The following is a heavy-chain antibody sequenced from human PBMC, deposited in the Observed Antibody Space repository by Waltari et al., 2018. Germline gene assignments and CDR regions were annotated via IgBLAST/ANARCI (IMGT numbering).Heavy chain of an antibody. CDR2: IYPNSGGT. CDR3: ARSLASNANDY. V-gene: IGHV1-2*07. Sequence: QVQLVQSGAEVRKPGASVKVSCKASGYTFTDYYMHWVRQAPGQGLEWMGWIYPNSGGTNYAHNFQGRFTMTRDTSTSTVHMELSSLRSDDTAVYYWARSLASNANDYWGQGTLVTVSS. CDR1: GYTFTDYY. J-gene: IGHJ4*02.